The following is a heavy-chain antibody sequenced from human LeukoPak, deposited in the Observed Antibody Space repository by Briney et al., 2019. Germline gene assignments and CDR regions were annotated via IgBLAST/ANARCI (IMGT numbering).Heavy chain of an antibody. CDR2: ISSSSSYI. V-gene: IGHV3-21*01. CDR3: ARPYDYSDYVLSS. J-gene: IGHJ4*02. Sequence: PGGSLRLSCAASGFTFSSYSMNWVRQALGKGLEWVSSISSSSSYIYYADSVKGRFTISRDNAKNSLYLQMNSLRAEDTAVYYCARPYDYSDYVLSSWGQGTLVTVSS. CDR1: GFTFSSYS. D-gene: IGHD4-11*01.